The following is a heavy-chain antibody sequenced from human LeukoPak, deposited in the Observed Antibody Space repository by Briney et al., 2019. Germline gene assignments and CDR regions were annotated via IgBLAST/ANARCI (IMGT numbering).Heavy chain of an antibody. CDR3: ARIVSGSRCPNGVCPQGGYS. J-gene: IGHJ4*02. V-gene: IGHV5-51*01. CDR1: ENRFNTYW. CDR2: IYPGDSDT. D-gene: IGHD2-8*01. Sequence: GEPLKISCKGPENRFNTYWIGWVRQMPGRGPEWMGLIYPGDSDTRYSPSFQGQVTISVDKSISTAYLQWGSLRASDTAMYYCARIVSGSRCPNGVCPQGGYSWGRGTLVSVSS.